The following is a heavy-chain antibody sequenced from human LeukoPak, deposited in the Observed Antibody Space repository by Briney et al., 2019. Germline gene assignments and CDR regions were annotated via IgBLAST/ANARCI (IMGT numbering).Heavy chain of an antibody. CDR3: ARGIAVTREFDQ. CDR1: GYTFTTYG. CDR2: ISENKGNT. J-gene: IGHJ4*02. D-gene: IGHD6-19*01. V-gene: IGHV1-18*04. Sequence: ASVKVSCKASGYTFTTYGINCVRQAPGKGLEWMGWISENKGNTNHAQISQGRVTMPTDTSTNTAYMELRSLRSDDTAVYYCARGIAVTREFDQWGQGTLVIVSS.